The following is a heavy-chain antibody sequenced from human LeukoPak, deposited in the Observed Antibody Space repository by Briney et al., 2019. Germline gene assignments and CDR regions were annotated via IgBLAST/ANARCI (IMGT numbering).Heavy chain of an antibody. D-gene: IGHD1-14*01. CDR2: IHHSGRT. CDR1: GYSISSDYY. V-gene: IGHV4-38-2*02. Sequence: SETLSLTCTVSGYSISSDYYWGWIRQPPGKGLEWIGSIHHSGRTYYNPSLKSRITMSVDTSKNHFSLKLSSVTAADTAIYYCASLRVPGDFDYWGQGTLVTVSS. CDR3: ASLRVPGDFDY. J-gene: IGHJ4*02.